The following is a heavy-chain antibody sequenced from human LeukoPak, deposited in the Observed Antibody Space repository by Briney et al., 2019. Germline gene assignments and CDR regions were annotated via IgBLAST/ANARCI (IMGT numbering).Heavy chain of an antibody. CDR2: IIPIFGTA. Sequence: ASVTVSCMASVGTFRSYAISWVRQAPGQGLEWMGGIIPIFGTANYAQKFQGRVTITADESTSTAYMELSSLRSEDTAVYYCARAYSGSGYFDYWGQGTLVTVSS. V-gene: IGHV1-69*13. J-gene: IGHJ4*02. CDR1: VGTFRSYA. D-gene: IGHD1-26*01. CDR3: ARAYSGSGYFDY.